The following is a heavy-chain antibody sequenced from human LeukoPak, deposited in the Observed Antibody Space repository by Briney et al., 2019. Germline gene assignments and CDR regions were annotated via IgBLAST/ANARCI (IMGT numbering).Heavy chain of an antibody. Sequence: GGSLRLSCAASGFTFSSYEMNWVRQAPGKGLEWVSYISSSGSTIYYADSVKGRFTISRDNAKNSLYLQMNSLRAEDTAVYYCASQLLEWLSYDAFDIWGQGTMVTVSS. CDR1: GFTFSSYE. CDR3: ASQLLEWLSYDAFDI. D-gene: IGHD3-3*01. V-gene: IGHV3-48*03. J-gene: IGHJ3*02. CDR2: ISSSGSTI.